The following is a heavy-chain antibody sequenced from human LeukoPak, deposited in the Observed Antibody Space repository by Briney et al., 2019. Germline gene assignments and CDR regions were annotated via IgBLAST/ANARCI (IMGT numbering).Heavy chain of an antibody. CDR2: IYSSGST. CDR3: ARGIYSGWYRELNY. J-gene: IGHJ4*02. V-gene: IGHV4-59*01. Sequence: SETLSLTCTVSGGSLSSYYWSWIRQPPGKGLEWIGYIYSSGSTNYNPSLKSRVTMSVDTSKNQFSLRLSSVTAADTAVYHCARGIYSGWYRELNYWGQGTLVTVSS. D-gene: IGHD6-19*01. CDR1: GGSLSSYY.